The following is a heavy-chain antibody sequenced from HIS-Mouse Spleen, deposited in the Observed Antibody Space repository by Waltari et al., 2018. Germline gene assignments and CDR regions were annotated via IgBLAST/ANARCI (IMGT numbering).Heavy chain of an antibody. CDR2: IYYSVGT. V-gene: IGHV4-39*07. J-gene: IGHJ2*01. CDR3: AREIPYSSSWYDWYFDL. Sequence: QLQLQESGPGLVKPSETLSLTCTVSGGSISSSSYYWGWIREPPGRGLEWIGSIYYSVGTYHDPSLKGRVTISVDTSKNQFSRKLGSVTAADTAVYYCAREIPYSSSWYDWYFDLWGRGTLVTVSS. CDR1: GGSISSSSYY. D-gene: IGHD6-13*01.